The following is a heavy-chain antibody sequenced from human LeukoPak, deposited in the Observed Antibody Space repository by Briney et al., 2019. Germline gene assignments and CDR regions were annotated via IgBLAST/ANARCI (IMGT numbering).Heavy chain of an antibody. J-gene: IGHJ4*02. CDR3: ARGGGVTEFDY. V-gene: IGHV4-34*01. CDR1: GGSFSGYY. D-gene: IGHD2-21*02. CDR2: INHSGST. Sequence: SETLSLTCAVYGGSFSGYYWSWIRQPPGKGLEWIGEINHSGSTNYNPSLKSRVTMSVDTSKNQFSLKLSSVTAADTAVYYCARGGGVTEFDYWGQGTLVTVSS.